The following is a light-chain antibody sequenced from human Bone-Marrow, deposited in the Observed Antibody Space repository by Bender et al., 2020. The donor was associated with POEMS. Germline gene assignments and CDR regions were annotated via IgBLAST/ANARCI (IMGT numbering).Light chain of an antibody. Sequence: QSALTQPPSASGSPGQSVTISCTGTSSDVGGYNYVSWYQQHPGKAPKLMIYEVGSRPSGVSHRFSGSKSGNTASLTISGLQAEDEAEYYCSAYTTSGISVFGGGTQVTVL. V-gene: IGLV2-14*01. CDR2: EVG. CDR3: SAYTTSGISV. CDR1: SSDVGGYNY. J-gene: IGLJ2*01.